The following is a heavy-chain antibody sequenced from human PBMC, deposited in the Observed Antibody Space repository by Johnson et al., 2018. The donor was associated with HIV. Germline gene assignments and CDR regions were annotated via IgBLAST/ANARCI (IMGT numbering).Heavy chain of an antibody. CDR1: GFTFSSYA. CDR2: ISYDGSNK. J-gene: IGHJ3*02. Sequence: QVQLVESGGGVVQPGRSLRLSCAASGFTFSSYAMHWVRQAPGKGLEWVAVISYDGSNKYYADSVKGRFTISRDNSKNTLYLQMTSLRAEDTAVYYCAGDRGGGTEAGAFDIWGQGTMVTVSS. D-gene: IGHD2-15*01. V-gene: IGHV3-30-3*01. CDR3: AGDRGGGTEAGAFDI.